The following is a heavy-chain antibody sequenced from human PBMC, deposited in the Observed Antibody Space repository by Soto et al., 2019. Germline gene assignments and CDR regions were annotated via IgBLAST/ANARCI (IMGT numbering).Heavy chain of an antibody. CDR2: IIPLFDTK. V-gene: IGHV1-69*13. CDR1: GGTFSNSV. D-gene: IGHD3-3*01. CDR3: ARAPMLSGVTIYEHYFGS. J-gene: IGHJ4*02. Sequence: GASVKVSCKASGGTFSNSVISWLRQAPGQGLEWMGGIIPLFDTKNYAQKLQGRLTFSADESTGTAYMELSSLRSEDTAVYYCARAPMLSGVTIYEHYFGSWGQGTPVTVSS.